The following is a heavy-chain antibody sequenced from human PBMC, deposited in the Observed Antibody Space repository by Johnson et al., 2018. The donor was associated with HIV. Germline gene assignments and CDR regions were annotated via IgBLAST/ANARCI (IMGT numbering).Heavy chain of an antibody. CDR2: IYSGGST. CDR1: GFTFSSYG. CDR3: ARLPVTTNAEDALDS. D-gene: IGHD4-17*01. J-gene: IGHJ3*02. V-gene: IGHV3-NL1*01. Sequence: QVQLVESGGGVVQPGRSLRLSCVASGFTFSSYGMHWVRQAPGKGLEWVSVIYSGGSTYYADSVKGRFTISRDNSKNTLYLQMNSLRDEDTAINYWARLPVTTNAEDALDSWGQGTMVTVSS.